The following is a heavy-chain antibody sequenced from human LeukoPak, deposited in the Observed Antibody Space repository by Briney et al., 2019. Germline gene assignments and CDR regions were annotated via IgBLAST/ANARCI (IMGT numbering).Heavy chain of an antibody. D-gene: IGHD2-15*01. CDR2: SNRSGST. Sequence: PSETLSLACTVYGGSFSGYYWSWIRQPPGKGLEWIGESNRSGSTNYNPSLKSRVTISVDTSKNQFSLKLSSVTAADTAVYYRARQRQPIVVVVAAKGFDYWGQGTLVTVSS. J-gene: IGHJ4*02. V-gene: IGHV4-34*01. CDR1: GGSFSGYY. CDR3: ARQRQPIVVVVAAKGFDY.